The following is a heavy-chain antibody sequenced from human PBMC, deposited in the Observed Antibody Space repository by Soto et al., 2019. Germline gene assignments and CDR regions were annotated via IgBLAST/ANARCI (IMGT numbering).Heavy chain of an antibody. CDR2: ISYDGSNK. J-gene: IGHJ6*02. V-gene: IGHV3-30*18. CDR3: AKDLLVLMVYVRAGLDV. CDR1: GFTFSSYG. Sequence: QVQLVESGGGVVQPGRSLRLSCAASGFTFSSYGMHWVRQAPGKGLEWVAVISYDGSNKYYADSVKGRFTISRDNSKNTLYLQMNSLRAEDTAVYYCAKDLLVLMVYVRAGLDVWGQGTTVTVSS. D-gene: IGHD2-8*01.